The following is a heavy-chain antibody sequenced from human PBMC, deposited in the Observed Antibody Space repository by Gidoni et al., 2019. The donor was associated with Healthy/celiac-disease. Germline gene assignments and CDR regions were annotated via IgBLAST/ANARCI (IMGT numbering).Heavy chain of an antibody. D-gene: IGHD3-16*01. CDR3: ARDVPMGGQFENLPFDY. CDR2: ISSSSSYT. CDR1: GFTFSAYY. J-gene: IGHJ4*02. V-gene: IGHV3-11*05. Sequence: QVQLVESGGGLVKPGGSLRLSCAASGFTFSAYYMSWIRQAPGKGLEWVSYISSSSSYTNYADSVKGRFTISRDNAKNSLYLQMNSLRAEDTAVYYCARDVPMGGQFENLPFDYWGQGTLVTVSS.